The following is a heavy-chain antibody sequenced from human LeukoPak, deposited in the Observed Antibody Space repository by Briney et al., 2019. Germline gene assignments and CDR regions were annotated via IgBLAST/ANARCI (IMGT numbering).Heavy chain of an antibody. V-gene: IGHV3-53*01. CDR1: GFTFSDSA. D-gene: IGHD3-22*01. Sequence: GGSLRLSCAASGFTFSDSAIHWVRQTSGKGLEWVSVIYSGGSTYYADSVKGRFTISRDNSKNTLYLQMNSLRAEDTAVYYCARAIPFCYYDSSGYYSHYYFDYWGQGTLVTVSS. CDR2: IYSGGST. J-gene: IGHJ4*02. CDR3: ARAIPFCYYDSSGYYSHYYFDY.